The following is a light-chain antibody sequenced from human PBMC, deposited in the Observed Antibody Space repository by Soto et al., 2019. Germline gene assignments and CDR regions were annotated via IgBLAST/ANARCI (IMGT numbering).Light chain of an antibody. CDR1: QSVSSY. J-gene: IGKJ5*01. Sequence: PGERATLSSRTSQSVSSYFAWYQQKPGRAPRLLIYDASNRATGIPARFIGSGSGTDFTLTISSLEPEDFAVYYCQQRSNWPITFGQGTRLEIK. CDR3: QQRSNWPIT. CDR2: DAS. V-gene: IGKV3-11*01.